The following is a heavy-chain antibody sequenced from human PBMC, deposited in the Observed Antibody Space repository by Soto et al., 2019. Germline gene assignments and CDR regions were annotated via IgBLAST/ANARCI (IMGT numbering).Heavy chain of an antibody. CDR1: GGSFSGYY. CDR2: INHSGST. V-gene: IGHV4-34*01. CDR3: ARAPPYYYGSGKSAFDI. D-gene: IGHD3-10*01. J-gene: IGHJ3*02. Sequence: SETLSLTCAVYGGSFSGYYWSWIRQPPGKGLEWIGEINHSGSTNYNPSLKSRVTISVDTSKNQFSLKLSSVTAADTAVYYCARAPPYYYGSGKSAFDIWGQGTMVT.